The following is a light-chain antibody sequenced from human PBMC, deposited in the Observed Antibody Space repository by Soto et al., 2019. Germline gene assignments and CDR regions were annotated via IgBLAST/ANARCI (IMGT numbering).Light chain of an antibody. V-gene: IGKV3-20*01. Sequence: EIVLTQSPGTLSLSPGQRATLSCRASQRLSASDIAWYQQKPGQAPKFLIYGVSSRATGIPDRCSGSGSGTDFTLTISRLEPEDFAVYHCQQYGSSPLITFGQGTRLEIK. J-gene: IGKJ5*01. CDR2: GVS. CDR3: QQYGSSPLIT. CDR1: QRLSASD.